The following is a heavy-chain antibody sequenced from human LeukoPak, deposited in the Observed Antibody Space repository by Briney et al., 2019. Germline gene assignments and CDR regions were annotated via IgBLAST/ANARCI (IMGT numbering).Heavy chain of an antibody. CDR2: MNPNSGNT. V-gene: IGHV1-8*01. Sequence: ASVKVSCKASGYTFTSYDINWVRQATGQGLEWMGWMNPNSGNTGYAQKFQGRVTMTRNTSISTAYMELSSLRSEDTAVYYCARGGSDLWAQDYYYYMDVWGKGTTVTVSS. CDR3: ARGGSDLWAQDYYYYMDV. J-gene: IGHJ6*03. CDR1: GYTFTSYD. D-gene: IGHD1-26*01.